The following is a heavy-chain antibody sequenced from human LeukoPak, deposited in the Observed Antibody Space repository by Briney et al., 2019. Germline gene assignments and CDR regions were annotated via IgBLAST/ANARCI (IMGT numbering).Heavy chain of an antibody. V-gene: IGHV3-23*01. CDR1: GFTFSSYG. Sequence: PGGSLRLSCAASGFTFSSYGMSWVRQAPGKGLEWVSAISGSGGSTYYADSVKGRFTISRDNSKNTLYLQMNSLRAEDTAVYYCAKGLEGATTRSAFDIWGQGTMVTVSS. CDR2: ISGSGGST. J-gene: IGHJ3*02. D-gene: IGHD1-26*01. CDR3: AKGLEGATTRSAFDI.